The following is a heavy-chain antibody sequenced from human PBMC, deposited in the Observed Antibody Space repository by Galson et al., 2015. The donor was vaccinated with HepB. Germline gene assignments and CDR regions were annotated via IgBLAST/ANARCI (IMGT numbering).Heavy chain of an antibody. CDR2: IKQDGSEK. CDR3: ARDVSTFDI. Sequence: SLRLSCAASGFTFSNSWMSWVRQAPGKGLEWVANIKQDGSEKYYVDSVKGRFTISRDNAKNSLFLQMNSLRAEDTAVYYCARDVSTFDIWGQGTMVTVSS. J-gene: IGHJ3*02. V-gene: IGHV3-7*01. CDR1: GFTFSNSW. D-gene: IGHD5/OR15-5a*01.